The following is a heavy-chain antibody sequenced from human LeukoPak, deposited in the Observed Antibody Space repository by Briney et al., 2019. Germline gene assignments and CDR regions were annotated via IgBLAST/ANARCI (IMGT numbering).Heavy chain of an antibody. V-gene: IGHV3-33*01. Sequence: PGGSLRLSCAASGFTFSNYGMHWVRQAPGKGLGGVGVLWSDESNKYYADSVKGRCTISRDNFKNTLYLHMNRLRAEDTTVYYCARGVVGATTGWYCDLWGRGNLVTVSS. CDR1: GFTFSNYG. D-gene: IGHD1-26*01. J-gene: IGHJ2*01. CDR2: LWSDESNK. CDR3: ARGVVGATTGWYCDL.